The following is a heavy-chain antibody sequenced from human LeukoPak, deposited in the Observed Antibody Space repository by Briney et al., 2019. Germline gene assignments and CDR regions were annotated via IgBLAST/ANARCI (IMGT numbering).Heavy chain of an antibody. CDR1: GYSISSGYY. V-gene: IGHV4-38-2*01. CDR3: ARGLSTFRFDH. D-gene: IGHD2/OR15-2a*01. CDR2: IYHSGST. Sequence: SETLSLTCAVSGYSISSGYYWGWIRQPPGKGLEWIGSIYHSGSTYYNPSLKSRVTISVDTSKNQFSLKLSSVTAADTAVYYCARGLSTFRFDHWGQGTLVTVSS. J-gene: IGHJ5*02.